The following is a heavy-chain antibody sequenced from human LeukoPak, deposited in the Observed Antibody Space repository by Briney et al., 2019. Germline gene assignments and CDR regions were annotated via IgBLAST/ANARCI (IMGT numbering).Heavy chain of an antibody. Sequence: SETLSLTCTVSGGSISSSSYYRGWIRQPPGKGLEWIGTISYSGSTNYNPSLKSRVTISLDTSKNHFSLKVTSVTAADTAVYYCAKGSGPPWFDPWGQGILVTVSS. D-gene: IGHD2-8*02. J-gene: IGHJ5*02. CDR2: ISYSGST. V-gene: IGHV4-39*07. CDR3: AKGSGPPWFDP. CDR1: GGSISSSSYY.